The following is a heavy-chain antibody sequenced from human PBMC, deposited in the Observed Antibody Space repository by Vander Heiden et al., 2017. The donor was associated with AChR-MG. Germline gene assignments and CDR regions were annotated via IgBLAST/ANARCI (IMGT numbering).Heavy chain of an antibody. CDR1: AYTFTNYG. CDR3: VRAGLSLTGITNY. J-gene: IGHJ4*02. CDR2: ISSYNANT. D-gene: IGHD1-20*01. Sequence: QVQLVQSGAEVKEPGACVKVPCKAPAYTFTNYGISWVRQAPGQGLQWMGGISSYNANTNYVENLKGRITMTTGASTSTAYMELRSMRSDETAVYYCVRAGLSLTGITNYWGQGTLVTVPS. V-gene: IGHV1-18*01.